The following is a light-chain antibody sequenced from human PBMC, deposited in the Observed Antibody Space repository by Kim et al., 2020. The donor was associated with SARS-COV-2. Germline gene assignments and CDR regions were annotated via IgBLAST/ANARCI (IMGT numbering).Light chain of an antibody. CDR1: SSDVGTYNL. CDR3: CSYAGFFWV. J-gene: IGLJ3*02. V-gene: IGLV2-23*02. CDR2: EVS. Sequence: QSALTQPASVSESPGQSITISCTGTSSDVGTYNLVSWYQQHPGRAPKLIIYEVSQRPSGVSNRFSGSKSDNTASLTISGLQTEDEADYYCCSYAGFFWVFGGGTQLTVL.